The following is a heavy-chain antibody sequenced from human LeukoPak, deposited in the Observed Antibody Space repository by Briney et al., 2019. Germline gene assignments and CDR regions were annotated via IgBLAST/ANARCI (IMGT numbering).Heavy chain of an antibody. CDR1: GDSISSGGYY. D-gene: IGHD3-22*01. J-gene: IGHJ4*02. Sequence: SQTLSLTCIVSGDSISSGGYYWSWIRQHPGKGLEWIGNIYYSGNTYYNPSLKSRVSISVDTSKNQFSLKLSSVTAADTAVYYCARDENPSGISMIVVPRVPYYWGQGTLVTVSS. CDR2: IYYSGNT. V-gene: IGHV4-31*03. CDR3: ARDENPSGISMIVVPRVPYY.